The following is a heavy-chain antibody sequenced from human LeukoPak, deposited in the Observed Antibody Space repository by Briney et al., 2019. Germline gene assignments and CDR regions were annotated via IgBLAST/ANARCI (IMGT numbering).Heavy chain of an antibody. Sequence: GGSLRLSCAVSGFTFSSVGMQWVRQAPGKGLECVALISYDGSNKHYADSVKGRFTISRDNSKNTLYLQMNGLRPEDTAVYYCAKDGAGSWFGEATWGQGTLVTVSS. CDR1: GFTFSSVG. V-gene: IGHV3-30*18. D-gene: IGHD6-13*01. J-gene: IGHJ5*02. CDR2: ISYDGSNK. CDR3: AKDGAGSWFGEAT.